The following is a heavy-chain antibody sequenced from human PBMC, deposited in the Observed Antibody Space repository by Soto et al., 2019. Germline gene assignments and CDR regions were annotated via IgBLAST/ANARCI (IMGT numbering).Heavy chain of an antibody. CDR1: GGPIRSRTYS. V-gene: IGHV4-39*01. Sequence: SETLSLTCAVSGGPIRSRTYSWGWIRQPPGNNLEWIGTIYYNGNTYSNPSLNSRVTISVDTSKNQLSLKLKSVTAADTAVYYCARHDGFSSGWIFDYWGHGTLVT. CDR3: ARHDGFSSGWIFDY. J-gene: IGHJ4*01. D-gene: IGHD6-19*01. CDR2: IYYNGNT.